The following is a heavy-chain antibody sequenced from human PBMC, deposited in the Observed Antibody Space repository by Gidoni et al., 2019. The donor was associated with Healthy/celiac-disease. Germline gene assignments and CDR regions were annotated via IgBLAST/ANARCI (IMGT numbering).Heavy chain of an antibody. CDR3: AAYDGAAAGGFDY. CDR1: GYTFTSYA. J-gene: IGHJ4*02. D-gene: IGHD6-13*01. V-gene: IGHV1-3*01. Sequence: QVQLVLSGPEVKQPGASVKVSCTSSGYTFTSYAMHWVRQAPGQRLECMGWINAGNGNTKYSQKFQGRVTITRDTSASTAYMELSSLRSEDTAVYYCAAYDGAAAGGFDYWGQGTLVTVSS. CDR2: INAGNGNT.